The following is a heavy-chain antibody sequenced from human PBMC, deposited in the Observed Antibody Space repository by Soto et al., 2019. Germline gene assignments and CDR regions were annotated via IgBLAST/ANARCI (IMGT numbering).Heavy chain of an antibody. Sequence: HGESLKISCKGSGYSFTSYWIGWVRQMPGKGLEWMGIIYPGDSDTRYSPSFQGQVTIPADKSISTAYLQWSSLKASDTAMYYCARQSQQLVLYYGMDVWGQGTTVTVSS. V-gene: IGHV5-51*01. CDR2: IYPGDSDT. J-gene: IGHJ6*02. D-gene: IGHD6-13*01. CDR1: GYSFTSYW. CDR3: ARQSQQLVLYYGMDV.